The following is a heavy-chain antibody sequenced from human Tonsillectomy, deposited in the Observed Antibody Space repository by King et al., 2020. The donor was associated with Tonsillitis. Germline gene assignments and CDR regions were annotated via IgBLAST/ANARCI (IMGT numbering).Heavy chain of an antibody. V-gene: IGHV4-38-2*02. J-gene: IGHJ4*02. CDR3: ARDISRVYYDFWSGYAPLDY. CDR1: GYSISSGYY. CDR2: IYHSGST. D-gene: IGHD3-3*01. Sequence: QLQESGPGLVKPSETLSLTCTVSGYSISSGYYWGWIRQPPGKGLEWIGSIYHSGSTYYNPSLKSRVTISVDTSKNQFSLKLSSVTAADTAVYYCARDISRVYYDFWSGYAPLDYWGQGTLVTVSS.